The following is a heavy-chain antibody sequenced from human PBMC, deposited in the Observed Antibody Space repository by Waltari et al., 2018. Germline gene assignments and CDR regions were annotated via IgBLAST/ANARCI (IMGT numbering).Heavy chain of an antibody. J-gene: IGHJ3*02. CDR1: GGTFSSYA. V-gene: IGHV1-69*10. CDR3: AGASYYDFADACDI. CDR2: IIPFLGIA. D-gene: IGHD3-3*01. Sequence: QVQLVQSGAEVKKPGSSVKVSCKASGGTFSSYAISWGRKAPGQWLEGVGGIIPFLGIANYAQRCQVRVTITADKATRTAYLELSSLRSEDTALYYCAGASYYDFADACDIWGQGTMVTVSS.